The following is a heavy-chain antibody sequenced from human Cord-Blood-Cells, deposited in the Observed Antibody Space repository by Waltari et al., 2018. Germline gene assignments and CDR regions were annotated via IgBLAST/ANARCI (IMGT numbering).Heavy chain of an antibody. CDR1: GGSFSGYY. CDR2: INQSGRN. J-gene: IGHJ4*02. Sequence: SGAGLLKPSETLSLTCAVPGGSFSGYYWSGIPQRPGKGLDWIGEINQSGRNNYNPTLKSRVTISVDSSKNQFPLKLSSVTAADTAVYYCARKHGGNSDYWGQGTLVTVSS. D-gene: IGHD2-15*01. V-gene: IGHV4-34*01. CDR3: ARKHGGNSDY.